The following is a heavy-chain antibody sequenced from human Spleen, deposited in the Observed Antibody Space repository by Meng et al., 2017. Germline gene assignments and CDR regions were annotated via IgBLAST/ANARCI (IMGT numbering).Heavy chain of an antibody. CDR2: INQDGGER. CDR1: GFTVSHNY. D-gene: IGHD4-23*01. Sequence: GESLKISCAASGFTVSHNYMSWVRQAPGKGLEWVANINQDGGERYYVDSVKGRFTVSRDNAKNSLYLQMNSLRAEDTAVYYCARDYGGNSGGYWGQGTLVTVSS. J-gene: IGHJ4*02. V-gene: IGHV3-7*01. CDR3: ARDYGGNSGGY.